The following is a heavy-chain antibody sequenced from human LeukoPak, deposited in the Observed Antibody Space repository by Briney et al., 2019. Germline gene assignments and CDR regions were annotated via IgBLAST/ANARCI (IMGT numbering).Heavy chain of an antibody. V-gene: IGHV3-9*01. Sequence: PGGSLRLSCAASGFTFDDYAMHWVRQAPGKGLEWVSGISWNSGSIGYADSVKGRFTISRDNAKNSLYLQMNSLRAEDTALYYCAREFGYWGQGTLVTVSS. CDR2: ISWNSGSI. CDR3: AREFGY. CDR1: GFTFDDYA. J-gene: IGHJ4*02.